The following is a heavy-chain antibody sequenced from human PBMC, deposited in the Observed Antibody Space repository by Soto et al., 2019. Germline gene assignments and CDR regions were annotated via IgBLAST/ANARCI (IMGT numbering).Heavy chain of an antibody. Sequence: PSETLSLTCAVSCASTSSDAYYWSWIRQHPGKGLEWIGYISYTGTTYYNPSLKSRVTISVDTSKNQFSLKLTSVTAADTALYYCARYRFSDTWSKFDYWGQGTLVTVSS. V-gene: IGHV4-31*11. CDR2: ISYTGTT. CDR1: CASTSSDAYY. CDR3: ARYRFSDTWSKFDY. D-gene: IGHD3-16*02. J-gene: IGHJ4*02.